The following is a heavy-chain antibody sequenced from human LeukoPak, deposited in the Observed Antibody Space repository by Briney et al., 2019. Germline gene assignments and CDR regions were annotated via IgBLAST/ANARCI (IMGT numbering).Heavy chain of an antibody. V-gene: IGHV4-39*07. CDR3: ARYLRRGSWPLDS. CDR2: INHSGST. Sequence: PSETLSLTCTVSGGSISTSNYYWGWIRQPPGKGLEWIGEINHSGSTNYNPSLKSRVTISVDTSKNQFSLKLSSVTAADTAVYYCARYLRRGSWPLDSWGQGTLVTVSS. CDR1: GGSISTSNYY. D-gene: IGHD6-13*01. J-gene: IGHJ4*02.